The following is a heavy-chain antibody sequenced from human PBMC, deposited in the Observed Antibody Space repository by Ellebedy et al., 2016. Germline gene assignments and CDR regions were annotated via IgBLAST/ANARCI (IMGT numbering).Heavy chain of an antibody. Sequence: GGSLRLSCAASEFTFDDYAMHWVRQAPGKGLEWVSGISWNSGSIVYADSVKGRFTISRDNAKNSLYLQMNSLRAEDTALYYCAKDTGRWLRPTTLIYWGQGTLVTVSS. V-gene: IGHV3-9*01. CDR3: AKDTGRWLRPTTLIY. D-gene: IGHD5-12*01. CDR2: ISWNSGSI. CDR1: EFTFDDYA. J-gene: IGHJ4*02.